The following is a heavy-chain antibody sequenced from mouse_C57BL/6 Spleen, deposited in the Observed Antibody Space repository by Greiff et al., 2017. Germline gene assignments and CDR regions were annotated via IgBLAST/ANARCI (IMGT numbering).Heavy chain of an antibody. J-gene: IGHJ3*01. CDR2: INPNNGGT. D-gene: IGHD2-10*01. CDR3: ARTYYGNYGEFAY. Sequence: EVQLQQSGPELVKPGASVKISCKASGYTFTDYYMNWVKQSHGKSLEWIGDINPNNGGTSYNQKFKGKATLTVDKSSSTAYMELRSLTSEDSAVYYCARTYYGNYGEFAYWGQGTLVTVSA. CDR1: GYTFTDYY. V-gene: IGHV1-26*01.